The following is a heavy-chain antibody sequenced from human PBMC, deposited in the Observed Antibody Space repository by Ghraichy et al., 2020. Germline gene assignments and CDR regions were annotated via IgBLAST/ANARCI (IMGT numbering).Heavy chain of an antibody. CDR2: INPNNDAT. V-gene: IGHV1-2*02. J-gene: IGHJ4*02. CDR3: ARQEDGNYFGY. CDR1: GYTFTGYY. Sequence: ASVKVSCKASGYTFTGYYMHWVRQAPGQGLEWMGWINPNNDATKYAQKFQGRVTMTRDTSISTAYMELSRLRSDDTAAYYCARQEDGNYFGYWGQGTLVTVSS.